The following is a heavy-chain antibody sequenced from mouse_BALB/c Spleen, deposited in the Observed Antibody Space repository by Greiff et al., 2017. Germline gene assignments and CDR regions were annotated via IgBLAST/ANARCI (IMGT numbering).Heavy chain of an antibody. CDR3: ARPDYGSSYFDY. V-gene: IGHV5-9-3*01. CDR1: GFTFSSYA. J-gene: IGHJ2*01. Sequence: EVKLVESGGGLVKPGGSLKLSCAASGFTFSSYAMSWVRQTPEKRLEWVATISSGGSYTYYPDSVKGRFTISRDNAKNTLYLQMSSLRSEDTAMYYCARPDYGSSYFDYWGQCTTLTVSS. CDR2: ISSGGSYT. D-gene: IGHD1-1*01.